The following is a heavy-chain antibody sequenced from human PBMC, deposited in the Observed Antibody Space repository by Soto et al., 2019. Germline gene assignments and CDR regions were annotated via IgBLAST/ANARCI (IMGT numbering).Heavy chain of an antibody. CDR3: AGDPDSHYNDSHASSYP. J-gene: IGHJ5*02. V-gene: IGHV1-69*08. D-gene: IGHD4-4*01. CDR1: GGTFSPYT. Sequence: QVQLVQSGAEVKKPGSSVKVSCKDSGGTFSPYTITWVRQAPGQGLEWMGRIIPIIGIINYAKKFQGRVTISAEKFTGTAYMELTGLRSDDTAVYYCAGDPDSHYNDSHASSYPWGQGTLVTVAS. CDR2: IIPIIGII.